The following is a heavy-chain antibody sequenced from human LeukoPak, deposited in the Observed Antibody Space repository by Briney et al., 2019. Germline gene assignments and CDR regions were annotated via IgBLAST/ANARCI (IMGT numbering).Heavy chain of an antibody. Sequence: PGGSLRLSCAASGFTFSSYAMSWVRQAPGKGLEWVSGISGSAINTYYADSVKGRFTISRDNSQNTLYLQMSSLRGEDSAVYYCAKADGSGTYYTRPSDYWGQGTLVTVSS. V-gene: IGHV3-23*01. CDR3: AKADGSGTYYTRPSDY. J-gene: IGHJ4*02. CDR1: GFTFSSYA. D-gene: IGHD3-10*01. CDR2: ISGSAINT.